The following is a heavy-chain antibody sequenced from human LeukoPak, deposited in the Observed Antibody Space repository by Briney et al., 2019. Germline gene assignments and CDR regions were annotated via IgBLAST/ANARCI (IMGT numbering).Heavy chain of an antibody. V-gene: IGHV4-31*03. CDR1: GGSISSGGYY. CDR3: ARGAKMATRGFDY. D-gene: IGHD5-12*01. Sequence: SETLSLTCTVSGGSISSGGYYWNWIRQHPGKGLEWIGYIYNSGRTHTKPSLKSRVTISVDTSKKQLSLKLRYVTAADTAVYYCARGAKMATRGFDYWGQGTLVTVSS. CDR2: IYNSGRT. J-gene: IGHJ4*02.